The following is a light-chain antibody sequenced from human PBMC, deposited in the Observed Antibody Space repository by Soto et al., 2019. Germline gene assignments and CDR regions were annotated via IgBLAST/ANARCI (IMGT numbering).Light chain of an antibody. CDR2: GAS. J-gene: IGKJ2*01. CDR1: QTVTSDY. CDR3: QQYGRSPAT. V-gene: IGKV3-20*01. Sequence: EIVLMQSPGTLSLSPGERATLSCRASQTVTSDYLAWYQQKVGQAPRLLMYGASNRATGIPDRFIGSGSGTDFSLTITRLEPEDFAVYHCQQYGRSPATFGQGTKLEMK.